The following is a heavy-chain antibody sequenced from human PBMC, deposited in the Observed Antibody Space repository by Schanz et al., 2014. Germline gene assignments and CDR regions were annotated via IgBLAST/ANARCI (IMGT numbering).Heavy chain of an antibody. D-gene: IGHD2-15*01. CDR3: ARLDPYCRSGTCSRAFDF. V-gene: IGHV3-64*04. Sequence: VQLVESGGGLVQPGGSLRLSCSASGFTFSIYAMHWVRQAPGKGLEYVSAISHDGYSTYYADSVKGRFTISRDNSKNTLYLQMNSLRTEDTAVYYCARLDPYCRSGTCSRAFDFWGQGTLXTVSS. CDR1: GFTFSIYA. J-gene: IGHJ4*02. CDR2: ISHDGYST.